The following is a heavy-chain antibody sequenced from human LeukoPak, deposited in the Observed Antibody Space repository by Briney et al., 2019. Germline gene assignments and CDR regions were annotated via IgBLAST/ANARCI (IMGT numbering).Heavy chain of an antibody. CDR1: GYSISSGYY. CDR2: IYHSGST. V-gene: IGHV4-38-2*02. J-gene: IGHJ4*02. Sequence: SETLSLTCTVSGYSISSGYYWGWIRQPPGKGLEWIGSIYHSGSTYYNPSLKSRVTISVDTSKNQLSLKLSSVTAADTAVYYCARDPHHDYGDSPVDYWGQGTLVTVSS. CDR3: ARDPHHDYGDSPVDY. D-gene: IGHD4-17*01.